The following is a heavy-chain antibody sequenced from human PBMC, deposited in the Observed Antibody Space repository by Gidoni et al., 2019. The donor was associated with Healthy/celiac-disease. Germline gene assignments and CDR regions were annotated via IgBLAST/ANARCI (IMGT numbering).Heavy chain of an antibody. D-gene: IGHD6-13*01. J-gene: IGHJ4*02. CDR3: TRDFPIGIAAAGADDY. CDR2: ISSSGSST. V-gene: IGHV3-11*04. Sequence: QVQLVGSGGGLVKPAGSLCISCAASGFTLRHYYMSWVRQAPGKGLEWVSYISSSGSSTYYADSVKGRFTISRDNAKNSLYLQMNSLRAEDTAVYYCTRDFPIGIAAAGADDYWGQGTLVTVSS. CDR1: GFTLRHYY.